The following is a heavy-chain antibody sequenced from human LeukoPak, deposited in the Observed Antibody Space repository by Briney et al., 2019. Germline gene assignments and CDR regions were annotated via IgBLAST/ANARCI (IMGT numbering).Heavy chain of an antibody. D-gene: IGHD1-26*01. V-gene: IGHV3-21*01. CDR3: ATVGATGY. Sequence: PGGSLRLSFAASGLTFSSYSMNWVRQAPGKELEWVSSISSSSSYIYYADSVKGRFTISRDNAKNSLYLQMNSLRAEDTAVYYCATVGATGYWGQGTLVTVSS. J-gene: IGHJ4*02. CDR1: GLTFSSYS. CDR2: ISSSSSYI.